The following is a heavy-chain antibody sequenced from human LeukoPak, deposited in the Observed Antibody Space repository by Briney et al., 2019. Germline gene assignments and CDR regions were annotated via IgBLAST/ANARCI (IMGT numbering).Heavy chain of an antibody. CDR2: ISGSGGST. J-gene: IGHJ4*02. CDR1: GFTFSNAW. D-gene: IGHD3-3*01. Sequence: PGGSLRLSCAASGFTFSNAWMSWVRQAPGKGLEWVSAISGSGGSTYYADSVKGRFTISRDNSKNTLYLQMNSLRAEDTAVYYCAKEGLHDFWSGGGYFDYWGQGTLVTVSS. V-gene: IGHV3-23*01. CDR3: AKEGLHDFWSGGGYFDY.